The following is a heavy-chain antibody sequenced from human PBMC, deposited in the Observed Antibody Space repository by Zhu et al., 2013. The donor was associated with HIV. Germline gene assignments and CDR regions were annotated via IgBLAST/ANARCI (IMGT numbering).Heavy chain of an antibody. D-gene: IGHD1-26*01. V-gene: IGHV4-39*07. CDR2: ISYSGST. J-gene: IGHJ3*02. CDR1: GGSISSRIYY. CDR3: ARTLSGSSYDAFDI. Sequence: QVQLQESGPGLVKPSETLSLTCSVSGGSISSRIYYWGWIRQPPGKGLEWIGSISYSGSTYDNPSLKSRVTISVDRSKNQFSLKLNSVTAADTAVYYCARTLSGSSYDAFDIWGQGTMVTVSS.